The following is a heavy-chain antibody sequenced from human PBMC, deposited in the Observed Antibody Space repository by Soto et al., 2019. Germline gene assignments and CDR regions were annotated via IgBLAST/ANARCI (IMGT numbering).Heavy chain of an antibody. CDR2: ISTTGSYI. Sequence: PGGSLRLSCAASGFTFSSYPMNWVRQAPGKGLEWVSFISTTGSYIYYADSVEGRFTISRDNAKNSLYLQVNSLRAEDTAVYYCARPEGYYYYMDVWGQGTRVTVSS. V-gene: IGHV3-21*01. J-gene: IGHJ6*02. CDR3: ARPEGYYYYMDV. CDR1: GFTFSSYP.